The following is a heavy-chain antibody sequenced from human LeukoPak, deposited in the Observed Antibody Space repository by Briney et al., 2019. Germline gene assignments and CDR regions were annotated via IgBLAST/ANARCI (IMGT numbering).Heavy chain of an antibody. Sequence: SETLSLTCSVSGGSISSYYWNWIRQPAGKGLEWVGRIYTSGRTNKNPSLESRVTMSVDTSKNQFSLNLTSVTAADTGVYYCARQAKVDIAIIPLWGQGTLVTVSS. V-gene: IGHV4-4*07. CDR2: IYTSGRT. CDR1: GGSISSYY. J-gene: IGHJ4*02. CDR3: ARQAKVDIAIIPL. D-gene: IGHD3-3*01.